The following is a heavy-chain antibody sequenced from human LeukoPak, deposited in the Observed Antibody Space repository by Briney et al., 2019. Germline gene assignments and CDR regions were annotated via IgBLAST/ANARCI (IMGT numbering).Heavy chain of an antibody. J-gene: IGHJ4*02. V-gene: IGHV3-21*01. CDR2: ISSTGAYI. Sequence: SGGSLRLSCAASGFTFSSYSMNWVRQAPGKGLEWVSSISSTGAYIYYADSLKGRFTISRDNAKNSLYLQMNSLRADDTAVYYCARGLAAAGTRGPYWGQGTLVTVSS. CDR3: ARGLAAAGTRGPY. D-gene: IGHD6-13*01. CDR1: GFTFSSYS.